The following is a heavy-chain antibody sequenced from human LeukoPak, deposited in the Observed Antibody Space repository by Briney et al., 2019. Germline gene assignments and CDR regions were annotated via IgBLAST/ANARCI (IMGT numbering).Heavy chain of an antibody. V-gene: IGHV3-74*03. CDR3: VKDGSGSYYTYYFDY. D-gene: IGHD3-10*01. J-gene: IGHJ4*02. CDR1: GFTFSSYW. Sequence: GGSLRLSCAASGFTFSSYWMHWVRQAPGKGLVWVSRISRDGSSTTYADSVKGRFTISRDNSKNTLYLQMSSLRAEDTAVYYCVKDGSGSYYTYYFDYWGQGTLVTVSS. CDR2: ISRDGSST.